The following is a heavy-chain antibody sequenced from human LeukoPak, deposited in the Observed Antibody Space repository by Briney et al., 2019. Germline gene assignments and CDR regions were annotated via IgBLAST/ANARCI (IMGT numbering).Heavy chain of an antibody. V-gene: IGHV3-7*01. D-gene: IGHD6-19*01. CDR2: IKQDGSEK. CDR3: ARDSSGWYGAYYYYMDV. Sequence: GGSLRLSCTASGFTFSNFYMSWVRQAPGKGLEWVANIKQDGSEKYYVDSVKGRFTISRDNAKNSLYLQMNSLRAEDTAVYYCARDSSGWYGAYYYYMDVWGKGTTVTVSS. CDR1: GFTFSNFY. J-gene: IGHJ6*03.